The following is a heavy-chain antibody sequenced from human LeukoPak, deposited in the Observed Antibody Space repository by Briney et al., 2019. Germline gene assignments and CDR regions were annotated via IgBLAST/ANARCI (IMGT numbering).Heavy chain of an antibody. CDR2: ISGTDGST. CDR1: GFTFSSYD. CDR3: VRRMRSGSCFDY. Sequence: GGSLRLSCAAPGFTFSSYDMSWVRQAPGKGLEWVSGISGTDGSTSYVDSVKGRFTISRDNSKNTLYLQMNSLRAEDTAVYYCVRRMRSGSCFDYWGQGTLLTVSS. V-gene: IGHV3-23*01. J-gene: IGHJ4*02. D-gene: IGHD3-3*01.